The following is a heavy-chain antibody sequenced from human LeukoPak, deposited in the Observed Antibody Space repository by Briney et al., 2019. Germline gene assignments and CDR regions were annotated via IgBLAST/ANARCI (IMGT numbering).Heavy chain of an antibody. J-gene: IGHJ3*02. D-gene: IGHD2-2*01. Sequence: GRSLRLSCAASGFPFSTYDMHWVRQAPGKGLEWVAFSWYDGTSTDYADSVKGRFSVSRDNSENTVSLQMNSLRADDTAVYYCARGYDRAFDIWGQGTMVTVSS. CDR2: SWYDGTST. CDR1: GFPFSTYD. V-gene: IGHV3-33*08. CDR3: ARGYDRAFDI.